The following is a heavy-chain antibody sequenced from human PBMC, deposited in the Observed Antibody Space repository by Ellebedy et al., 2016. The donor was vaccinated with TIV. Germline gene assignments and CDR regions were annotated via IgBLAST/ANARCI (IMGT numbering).Heavy chain of an antibody. CDR3: ARGGRYSGSYNFDH. CDR2: INPGDGTT. D-gene: IGHD1-26*01. J-gene: IGHJ4*02. V-gene: IGHV1-46*01. Sequence: AASVKVSCKASGYTFTRYYFMHWVRQAPGQGLEWMGIINPGDGTTTYARKFQGRVTMTRDTSTSTVYMELDSLRSDDTAVYYCARGGRYSGSYNFDHWGQGSLVTVSS. CDR1: GYTFTRYYF.